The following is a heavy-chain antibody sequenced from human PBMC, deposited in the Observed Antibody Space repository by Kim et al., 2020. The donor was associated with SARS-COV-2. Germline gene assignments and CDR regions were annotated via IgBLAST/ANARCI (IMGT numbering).Heavy chain of an antibody. CDR2: TGNYGDT. Sequence: GGSLRLSCAASGFTFSAYDFHWVRQAAGKGLEWVSATGNYGDTYYSDSARGRFTISRDNAKNTSYLQMDSLRSGDTAVYYCAGRRIAYYFRCLDVWGQGTTVTVSS. CDR1: GFTFSAYD. J-gene: IGHJ6*02. CDR3: AGRRIAYYFRCLDV. V-gene: IGHV3-13*01. D-gene: IGHD3-10*01.